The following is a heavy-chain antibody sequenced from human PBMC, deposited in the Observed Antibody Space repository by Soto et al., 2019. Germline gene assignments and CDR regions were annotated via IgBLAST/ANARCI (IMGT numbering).Heavy chain of an antibody. CDR2: ISNDAGGNYI. Sequence: EVHLVESGGGLVKPGESPRLSCVTSGFTFSGYSILWVRQAPGKGLEWVAFISNDAGGNYIYYADSVRGRFTISRDTAKNSVFLQMSSLRAEDTAVYYCAREEGYCTQAFCYRGAFDAWGQGTMVSVSS. CDR1: GFTFSGYS. D-gene: IGHD2-8*01. V-gene: IGHV3-21*01. J-gene: IGHJ3*01. CDR3: AREEGYCTQAFCYRGAFDA.